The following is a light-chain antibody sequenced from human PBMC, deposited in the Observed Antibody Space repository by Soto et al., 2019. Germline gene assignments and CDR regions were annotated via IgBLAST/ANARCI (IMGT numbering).Light chain of an antibody. CDR3: QVWDSSSDHVV. J-gene: IGLJ2*01. CDR2: DDS. V-gene: IGLV3-21*02. CDR1: NIGSKS. Sequence: SYELTQPPSASVAPGQTARITCGGNNIGSKSVPWYQQKPVPAPVLVVYDDSDRPSGIPERFSGSNSGNTATLTISRVEAGEEADYYGQVWDSSSDHVVFGGGTKLTVL.